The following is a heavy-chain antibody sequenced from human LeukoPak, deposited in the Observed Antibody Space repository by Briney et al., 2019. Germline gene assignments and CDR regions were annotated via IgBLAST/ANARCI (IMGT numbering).Heavy chain of an antibody. J-gene: IGHJ4*02. D-gene: IGHD3-10*01. CDR1: GGSVSSGSYY. Sequence: PSETLPLTCTVSGGSVSSGSYYWSWIRQPPGKGLEWIGYIYYSGSTNYNPSLKSRVTISVDTSKNQFSLKLSSVTAADTAVYYCAGSREVRGVRLFGEYDYWGQGTLLTVSS. V-gene: IGHV4-61*01. CDR3: AGSREVRGVRLFGEYDY. CDR2: IYYSGST.